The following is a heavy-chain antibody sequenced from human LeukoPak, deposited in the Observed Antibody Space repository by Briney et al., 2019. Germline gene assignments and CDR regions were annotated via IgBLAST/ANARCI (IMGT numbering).Heavy chain of an antibody. J-gene: IGHJ4*02. Sequence: GASVTVSCKASGGTFNIYAISWVRQAPGQGLEWMGGIIPIFGTANYAQKFQGRVTITADESTSTAYMELSSLRSEDTAVYYCARTMVRGVIITWLFDYWGQGTLVTVSS. CDR3: ARTMVRGVIITWLFDY. V-gene: IGHV1-69*13. D-gene: IGHD3-10*01. CDR1: GGTFNIYA. CDR2: IIPIFGTA.